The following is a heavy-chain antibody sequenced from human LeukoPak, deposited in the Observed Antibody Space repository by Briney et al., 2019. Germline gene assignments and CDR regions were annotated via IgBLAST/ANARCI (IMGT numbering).Heavy chain of an antibody. D-gene: IGHD4-17*01. V-gene: IGHV4-31*03. CDR2: IYNSGST. Sequence: PSQTLSLTCSVSGGSISSGGYYWNWIRQHPGKGLEWIGDIYNSGSTNYNPSLESRVLISADTPKNQFSLKLSSLTAADTAVYYCARYFGEYSAYFDYWGQGTLVTVSS. CDR1: GGSISSGGYY. CDR3: ARYFGEYSAYFDY. J-gene: IGHJ4*02.